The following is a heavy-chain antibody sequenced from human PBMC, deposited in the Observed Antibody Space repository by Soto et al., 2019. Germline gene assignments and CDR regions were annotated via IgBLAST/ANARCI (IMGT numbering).Heavy chain of an antibody. CDR1: KFTFSDFA. V-gene: IGHV3-23*01. CDR3: AKDAVPYNGKWDWFDS. J-gene: IGHJ5*01. D-gene: IGHD1-20*01. Sequence: DVQLLESGGGLVQPGGSLTLSCAASKFTFSDFAMSWVRQAPGKGLEWVSSIGGRGTDTYYADSVKGRFTISRDHSKNTLFLQMDGLRDEDTAVYYFAKDAVPYNGKWDWFDSWGQGTLVIVSS. CDR2: IGGRGTDT.